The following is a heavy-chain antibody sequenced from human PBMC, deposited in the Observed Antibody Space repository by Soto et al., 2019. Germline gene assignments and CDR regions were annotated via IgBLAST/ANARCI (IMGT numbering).Heavy chain of an antibody. CDR1: GCMFISFG. D-gene: IGHD1-1*01. V-gene: IGHV5-51*01. J-gene: IGHJ6*02. CDR3: ARCGWNFYTTGDV. Sequence: EPHKVCCGGSGCMFISFGIAWVLQMPGKGLEWMGMIYPGDSDTRYSPSFQGQVTISADKSINTVYLQWSSLKASDTAIYYCARCGWNFYTTGDVWRQGTTDTVSS. CDR2: IYPGDSDT.